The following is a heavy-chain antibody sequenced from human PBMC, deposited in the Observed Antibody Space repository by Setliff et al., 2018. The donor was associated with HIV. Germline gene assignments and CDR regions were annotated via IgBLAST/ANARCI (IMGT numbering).Heavy chain of an antibody. J-gene: IGHJ3*02. CDR1: GFTFSGSA. Sequence: RLSCAASGFTFSGSAMHWVRQASGKGLEWVGRIRSKANSYATAYAASVKGRFTISRDDSKNTAYLQMNSLKTEDTAVYYCTTRVEAFDIWGQGTMVTVSS. CDR2: IRSKANSYAT. V-gene: IGHV3-73*01. CDR3: TTRVEAFDI.